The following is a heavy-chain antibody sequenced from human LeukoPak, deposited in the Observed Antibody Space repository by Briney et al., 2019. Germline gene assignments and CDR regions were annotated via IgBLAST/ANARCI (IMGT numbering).Heavy chain of an antibody. CDR3: AKDPRDILTGYYFDY. CDR1: GFTFDDYA. D-gene: IGHD3-9*01. J-gene: IGHJ4*02. CDR2: ISWNTGSI. Sequence: PGGSLRLSCAASGFTFDDYAMPWVRQAPGKGLEWVSGISWNTGSIGYADSVKGRFTISRDNAKNSLYLQMNSLRAEDTALYYCAKDPRDILTGYYFDYWGQGTLVTVSS. V-gene: IGHV3-9*01.